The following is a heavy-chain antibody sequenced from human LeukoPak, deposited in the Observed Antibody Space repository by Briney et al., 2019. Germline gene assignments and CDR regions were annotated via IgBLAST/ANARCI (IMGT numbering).Heavy chain of an antibody. J-gene: IGHJ5*02. CDR2: IYNSGST. Sequence: SGTLSLTCTVSGGSISSYYWSWIRQPPGKGLEWIGYIYNSGSTNYNPSLRSRVTMSLDTSKNQISLKLSSVTAADTAMYYCARSTMVNTATGWFDPWGQGTLVTVSS. V-gene: IGHV4-59*12. CDR1: GGSISSYY. D-gene: IGHD4/OR15-4a*01. CDR3: ARSTMVNTATGWFDP.